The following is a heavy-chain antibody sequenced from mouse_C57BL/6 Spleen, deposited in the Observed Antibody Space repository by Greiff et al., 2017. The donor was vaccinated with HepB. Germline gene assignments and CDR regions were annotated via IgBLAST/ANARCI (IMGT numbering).Heavy chain of an antibody. CDR3: ARFLRECAMDY. D-gene: IGHD1-1*01. Sequence: VESGGGLVKPGGSLKLSCAASGFTFSDYGMHWVRQAPEKGLEWVAYISSGSSTIYYADTVKGRFTISRDNAKNTLFLQMTSLRSEDTAMYYCARFLRECAMDYWGQGTSVTVSS. J-gene: IGHJ4*01. CDR1: GFTFSDYG. V-gene: IGHV5-17*01. CDR2: ISSGSSTI.